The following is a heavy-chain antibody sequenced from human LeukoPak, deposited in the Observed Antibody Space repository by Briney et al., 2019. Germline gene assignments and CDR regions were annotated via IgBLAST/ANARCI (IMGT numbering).Heavy chain of an antibody. CDR1: GGSISSYY. CDR3: ARGRSTGYYYYMDV. V-gene: IGHV4-4*07. D-gene: IGHD2-2*01. J-gene: IGHJ6*03. CDR2: IYTSGST. Sequence: PSETLSLTCTVSGGSISSYYWSWIRQPAGKGLEWIGRIYTSGSTNYNPSLKSRVTMSVDTSKNQFSLKLSSVTAADTAVYYCARGRSTGYYYYMDVWGKGTTVTVSS.